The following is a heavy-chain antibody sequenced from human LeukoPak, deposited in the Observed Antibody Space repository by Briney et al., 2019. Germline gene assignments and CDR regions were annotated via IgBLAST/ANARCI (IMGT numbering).Heavy chain of an antibody. D-gene: IGHD5-18*01. CDR2: LSGSGIST. J-gene: IGHJ6*04. V-gene: IGHV3-23*01. CDR3: ARGERAMVDV. CDR1: GFPFSNYA. Sequence: GGSLRLSCAASGFPFSNYALTWVRQGPGKGLEWVSGLSGSGISTYYADSVKGRFTISRDNSKNTLYLQMGSLRAEDMAVYYCARGERAMVDVWGKGTTVTVSS.